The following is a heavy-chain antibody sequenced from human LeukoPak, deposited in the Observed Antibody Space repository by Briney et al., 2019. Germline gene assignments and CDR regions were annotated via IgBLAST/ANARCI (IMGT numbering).Heavy chain of an antibody. Sequence: ASVKVSCKASGYTFTSYYMHWVRQAPGQGLEWMGIINPSGGSTSYAQKFQGRVTMTRDTSTSTVYMELSSLRSEDAAVYYCASPTRSGGDWGPYYYGMDVWGQGTTVTVSS. CDR3: ASPTRSGGDWGPYYYGMDV. V-gene: IGHV1-46*01. J-gene: IGHJ6*02. D-gene: IGHD2-21*02. CDR2: INPSGGST. CDR1: GYTFTSYY.